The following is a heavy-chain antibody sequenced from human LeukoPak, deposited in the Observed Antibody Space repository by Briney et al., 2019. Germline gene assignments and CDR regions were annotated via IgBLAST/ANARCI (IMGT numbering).Heavy chain of an antibody. CDR3: ARDRSKYYGMDV. CDR2: IYYSGST. Sequence: SETLSLTCTVSGGSISSYYWSWIRQPPGKGLEWIGYIYYSGSTKYNPSLKSRVTISVDTSKNQFSLKLSSVTAADTAVYYCARDRSKYYGMDVWGQGTTVTVSS. J-gene: IGHJ6*02. CDR1: GGSISSYY. V-gene: IGHV4-59*01.